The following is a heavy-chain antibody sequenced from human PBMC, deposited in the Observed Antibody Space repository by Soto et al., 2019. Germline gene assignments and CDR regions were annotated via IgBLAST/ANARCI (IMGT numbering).Heavy chain of an antibody. CDR3: ARLVQLLQGRGFDP. J-gene: IGHJ5*02. CDR1: GGSISSGDYY. D-gene: IGHD2-15*01. V-gene: IGHV4-30-4*01. CDR2: IYYSGGT. Sequence: QLQLQESGPGLVKPSQTLSLTCTVSGGSISSGDYYWSWIRQPPGKGLEWIGYIYYSGGTYYNPSLKSRVTMSVDTSKNQVSLKLSSVTAADTAVYYCARLVQLLQGRGFDPWGQGTLVTVSS.